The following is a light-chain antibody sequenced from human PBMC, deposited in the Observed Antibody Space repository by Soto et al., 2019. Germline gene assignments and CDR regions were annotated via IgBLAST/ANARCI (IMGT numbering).Light chain of an antibody. CDR1: QSISSY. J-gene: IGKJ1*01. V-gene: IGKV1-39*01. CDR3: QQSYSTPRT. CDR2: AAS. Sequence: DIQMTQSPSSLSASVGDRVTITCRASQSISSYLNWYQQKRGKGPKLLIYAASSLQSGVPSRFSGSGSGTDFTLTISSLQPEDFATYYCQQSYSTPRTFGQGTKV.